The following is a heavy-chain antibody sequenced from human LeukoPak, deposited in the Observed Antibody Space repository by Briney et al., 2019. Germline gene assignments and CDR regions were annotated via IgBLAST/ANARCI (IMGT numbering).Heavy chain of an antibody. CDR3: ARVGARQILEY. J-gene: IGHJ4*02. CDR2: IKQDGGEK. V-gene: IGHV3-7*01. Sequence: PGGSLRLSCAASGFTLNNAWMSWVRQAPGKGLEWVANIKQDGGEKYYLDSVKGRFTVSRDNAKNSLYLQMNSLRAEDTAVYYCARVGARQILEYWGQGTLVTVSS. CDR1: GFTLNNAW. D-gene: IGHD4-17*01.